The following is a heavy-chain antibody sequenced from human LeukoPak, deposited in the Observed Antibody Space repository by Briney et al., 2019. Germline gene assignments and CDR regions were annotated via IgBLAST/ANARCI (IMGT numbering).Heavy chain of an antibody. J-gene: IGHJ4*02. CDR2: IKSKTDGAAT. CDR1: GFTFSDAW. D-gene: IGHD3-10*01. V-gene: IGHV3-15*01. Sequence: GGSLRLSCADSGFTFSDAWMSWVRQAPGRGLEWVGRIKSKTDGAATDYTAPVKGRFTISRDDSKNTLFLQMNSLRTEDTAVYYCTTATMIRGVSDYWGQGTLVTVSS. CDR3: TTATMIRGVSDY.